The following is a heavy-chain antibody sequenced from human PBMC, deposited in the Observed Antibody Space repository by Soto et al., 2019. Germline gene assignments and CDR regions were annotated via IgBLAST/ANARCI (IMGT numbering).Heavy chain of an antibody. CDR2: INHSGST. Sequence: SETLSLTCAVYGGSFSGYYWSWIRQPPGKGLEWIGEINHSGSTNYNPSLKSRVTISVDTSKNQFSLKLSSVTAADTAVYYCARVYYDYIWGSYPFDYWGQGTLVTVSS. D-gene: IGHD3-16*02. CDR3: ARVYYDYIWGSYPFDY. J-gene: IGHJ4*02. CDR1: GGSFSGYY. V-gene: IGHV4-34*01.